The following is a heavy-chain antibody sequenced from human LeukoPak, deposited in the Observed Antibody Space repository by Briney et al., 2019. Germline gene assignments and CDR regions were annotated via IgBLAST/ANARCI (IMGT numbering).Heavy chain of an antibody. J-gene: IGHJ4*02. Sequence: SETLSLTCTVSGGSIRSYYWSWIRQPPGKGLEWIGYIYYSGSTNYNPSLKSRVTMSVDTSKNQFSLKLNSVTAADTAVYYCARDIGTGFTDYWGQGTLVTVSS. CDR1: GGSIRSYY. V-gene: IGHV4-59*01. CDR3: ARDIGTGFTDY. CDR2: IYYSGST. D-gene: IGHD1-26*01.